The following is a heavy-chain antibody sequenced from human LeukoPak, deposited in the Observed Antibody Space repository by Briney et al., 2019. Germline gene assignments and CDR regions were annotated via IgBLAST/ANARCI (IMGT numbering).Heavy chain of an antibody. Sequence: SETLSLTCTVPGGSISSGTYYWTWIRQHPGKGLEWIGYIYYSGSTYYNPSLKSRLTISVDTSKNQFSLKLSSVTAADAAVYYCARGYYYDTTGYVEYFQNWGQGTLVTVSS. J-gene: IGHJ1*01. CDR1: GGSISSGTYY. CDR2: IYYSGST. CDR3: ARGYYYDTTGYVEYFQN. D-gene: IGHD3-22*01. V-gene: IGHV4-31*03.